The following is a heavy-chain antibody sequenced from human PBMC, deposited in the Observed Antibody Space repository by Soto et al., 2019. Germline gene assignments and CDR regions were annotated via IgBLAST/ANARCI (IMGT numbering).Heavy chain of an antibody. Sequence: QVQLVQSGAEVKKPGSSVKVSCKASGGTFSSLAISWVRQAPGQGLEWMGGLVPVFGTANYAQMFQDRVTITADKSTSTSYMELSSLRSEDTGVYYCARSPGVFDYWGQGTLVNVAS. J-gene: IGHJ4*02. CDR2: LVPVFGTA. D-gene: IGHD3-10*01. CDR1: GGTFSSLA. CDR3: ARSPGVFDY. V-gene: IGHV1-69*06.